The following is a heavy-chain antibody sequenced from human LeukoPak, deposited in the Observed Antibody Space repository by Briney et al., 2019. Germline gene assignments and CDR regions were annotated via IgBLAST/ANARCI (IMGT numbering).Heavy chain of an antibody. CDR1: GGSISSYY. CDR2: IYYSGPT. V-gene: IGHV4-59*01. D-gene: IGHD6-13*01. CDR3: ARVAPLAYSSSWYYFDY. Sequence: SETLCLTCTVSGGSISSYYWSWIRQPPGKGLEWIWHIYYSGPTDYNPSLKSRVTISVDTSKKQFSLKLSSVTAADTAVYYCARVAPLAYSSSWYYFDYWGQGTLVTVSS. J-gene: IGHJ4*02.